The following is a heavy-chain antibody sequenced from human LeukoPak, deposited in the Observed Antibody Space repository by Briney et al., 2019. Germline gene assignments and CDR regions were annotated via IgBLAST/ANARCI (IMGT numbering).Heavy chain of an antibody. V-gene: IGHV3-48*03. D-gene: IGHD3-16*01. CDR2: ISSDGSTI. Sequence: GGSLRLSCAASGFTFSSYEMNWVRQAPGKGLEGVSFISSDGSTIYSADSVKGRFTISRDNAKNLLHLQMNSLRAEDTAVYYCARGWDSYTFDYWGQGTLVTVSS. CDR1: GFTFSSYE. CDR3: ARGWDSYTFDY. J-gene: IGHJ4*02.